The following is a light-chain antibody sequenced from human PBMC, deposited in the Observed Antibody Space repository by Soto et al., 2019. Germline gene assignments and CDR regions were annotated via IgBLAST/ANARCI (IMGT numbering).Light chain of an antibody. J-gene: IGKJ2*01. V-gene: IGKV1-39*01. Sequence: DIQMTQSPSSLSASVGDRVTITCRASQSITDHLNWYQQIPGKAPKLLIYATSSLQSGVPSRFSGSGSGTEFTLTMSGLQPGDFATYYCQQSYNTPYTFGQGTKVESK. CDR3: QQSYNTPYT. CDR2: ATS. CDR1: QSITDH.